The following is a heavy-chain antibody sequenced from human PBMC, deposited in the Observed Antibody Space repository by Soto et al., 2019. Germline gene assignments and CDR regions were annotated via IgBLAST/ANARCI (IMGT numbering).Heavy chain of an antibody. V-gene: IGHV4-31*03. CDR2: IYFTGST. J-gene: IGHJ4*02. Sequence: SETLSLTCFVSTFSITDGFHWGWIRQHPGKGLEWVGYIYFTGSTLYNPSLKSRLAMSLDTSKNQFSLNLVSVTAADTAIYYCARDWGSSGWPNWGPGTLVTVSS. D-gene: IGHD6-19*01. CDR1: TFSITDGFH. CDR3: ARDWGSSGWPN.